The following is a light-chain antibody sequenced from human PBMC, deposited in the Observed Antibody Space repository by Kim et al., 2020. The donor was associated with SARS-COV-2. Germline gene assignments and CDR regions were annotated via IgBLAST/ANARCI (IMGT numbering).Light chain of an antibody. CDR1: SSKIGSNY. CDR3: AAWDDSLSGVV. CDR2: RNN. V-gene: IGLV1-47*01. Sequence: GQRVNISCSGSSSKIGSNYVSWYQQLPGTAPKLLIYRNNQRPSGVPDRFSGSKSGTSASLAISGLRSEDEADYYCAAWDDSLSGVVFGGGTQLTVL. J-gene: IGLJ2*01.